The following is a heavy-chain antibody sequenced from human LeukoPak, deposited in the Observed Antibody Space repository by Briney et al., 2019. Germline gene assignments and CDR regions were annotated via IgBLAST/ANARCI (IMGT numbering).Heavy chain of an antibody. CDR1: GYSISSGYY. CDR3: ARDMTTVTTYGEVSFDY. CDR2: IYHSGST. V-gene: IGHV4-38-2*02. J-gene: IGHJ4*02. Sequence: SETLSLTCTVSGYSISSGYYWGWFRQPPGKGLEWIGSIYHSGSTYYNPSLKSRVTISVDTSKNQFSLKLSSVTAADTAVYYCARDMTTVTTYGEVSFDYWGQGTLVTVSS. D-gene: IGHD4-17*01.